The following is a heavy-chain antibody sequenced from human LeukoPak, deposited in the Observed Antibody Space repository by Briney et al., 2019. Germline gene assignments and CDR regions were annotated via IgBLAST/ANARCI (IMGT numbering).Heavy chain of an antibody. CDR2: ISAYNGNT. CDR3: ARDGGYCSSTSCSPRNWFDP. Sequence: ASVKVSCKASGYTFTGYYMHWVRQAPGQGLEWMGWISAYNGNTNYAQKLQGRVTMTTDTSTSTAYMELSRLRSDDTAVYYCARDGGYCSSTSCSPRNWFDPWGQGTLVTVSS. D-gene: IGHD2-2*01. CDR1: GYTFTGYY. J-gene: IGHJ5*02. V-gene: IGHV1-18*04.